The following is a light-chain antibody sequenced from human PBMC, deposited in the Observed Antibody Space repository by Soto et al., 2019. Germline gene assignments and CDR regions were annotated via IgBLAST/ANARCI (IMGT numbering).Light chain of an antibody. CDR1: QSVRGN. Sequence: EIVMTQPPATLSVSPGERATLSCRASQSVRGNLAWYQQKPGQSPRLLIYGASSRATGIPARFSGSGSGTEFTLTISSLQSEDFAVYYCQQYNNWPFITFGQGTRLEV. CDR2: GAS. CDR3: QQYNNWPFIT. V-gene: IGKV3-15*01. J-gene: IGKJ5*01.